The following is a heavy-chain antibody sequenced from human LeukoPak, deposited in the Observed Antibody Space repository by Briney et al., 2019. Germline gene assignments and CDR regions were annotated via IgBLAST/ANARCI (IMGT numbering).Heavy chain of an antibody. V-gene: IGHV4-30-2*01. D-gene: IGHD1-26*01. CDR1: GGSISSGSYS. CDR3: ARSNKWELLSYYYYYMDV. J-gene: IGHJ6*03. Sequence: SETLSLTCAVSGGSISSGSYSWSWIRQPPGKGLEWIGYIYPRGSTYYNPSLKSRVILSLDKSANQFSLNLSSVTAADTAVYYCARSNKWELLSYYYYYMDVWGKGTTVTVSS. CDR2: IYPRGST.